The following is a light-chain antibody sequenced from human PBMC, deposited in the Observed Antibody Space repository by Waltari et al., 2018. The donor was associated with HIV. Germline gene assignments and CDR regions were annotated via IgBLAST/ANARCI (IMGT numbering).Light chain of an antibody. CDR3: QVWDSSSDHGVL. CDR2: KVS. V-gene: IGLV2-8*01. CDR1: SSDVGGYIY. Sequence: QSALTQPPSASGSPGQSVTISCTGTSSDVGGYIYVSWYQQHPGKAPKLIMYKVSKRPSGVSDRFSGSKSGNTASLTISRVEAGDEADYYCQVWDSSSDHGVLFGGGTRLTVL. J-gene: IGLJ3*02.